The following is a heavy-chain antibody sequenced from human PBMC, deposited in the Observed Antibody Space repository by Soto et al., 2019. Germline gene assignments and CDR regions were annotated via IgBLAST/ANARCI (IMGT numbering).Heavy chain of an antibody. CDR2: IIPIFGTA. V-gene: IGHV1-69*06. Sequence: QVQLVQSGAEVKKPGSSVKISCKASGGTFSSYAISWVRQAPGQGLEWMGGIIPIFGTANYAQKFQGRVTITADKSTSTAYMELSSLRSEDTAVYYCARSGLIAAATNWFDPWGQGTLVTVSS. D-gene: IGHD6-13*01. CDR1: GGTFSSYA. CDR3: ARSGLIAAATNWFDP. J-gene: IGHJ5*02.